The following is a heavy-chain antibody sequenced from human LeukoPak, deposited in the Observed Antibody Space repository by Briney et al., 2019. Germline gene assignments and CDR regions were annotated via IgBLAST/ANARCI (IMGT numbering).Heavy chain of an antibody. CDR2: ISLYNGNK. J-gene: IGHJ3*02. Sequence: GASVKVSCKASGYTFSTYGINWVRRAPGQGLEWMGWISLYNGNKKYAHKLQGRVTMTTDASTSTAYMDLRGLRSDDTAVYYCARDRRYGARTNSGDAFDIWGQGTMVIVSS. CDR3: ARDRRYGARTNSGDAFDI. D-gene: IGHD3-10*01. CDR1: GYTFSTYG. V-gene: IGHV1-18*01.